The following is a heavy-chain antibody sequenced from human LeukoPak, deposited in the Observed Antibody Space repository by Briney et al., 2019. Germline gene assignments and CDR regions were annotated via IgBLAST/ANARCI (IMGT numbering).Heavy chain of an antibody. J-gene: IGHJ4*02. CDR1: GFTFSSYA. CDR3: AKESGSLYYFDY. D-gene: IGHD1-26*01. V-gene: IGHV3-23*01. Sequence: PGGSLRLSCAVSGFTFSSYAMSWVRQAPGKGLEWVSAISGTGDSTYYADSVKGRFTISRDTSKNTLYLQMNSLRAEDTAVYYCAKESGSLYYFDYWGQGTLVTVSS. CDR2: ISGTGDST.